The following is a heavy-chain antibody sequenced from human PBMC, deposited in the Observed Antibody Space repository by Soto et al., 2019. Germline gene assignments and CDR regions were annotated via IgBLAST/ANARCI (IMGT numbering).Heavy chain of an antibody. CDR2: FYYTGIT. J-gene: IGHJ4*02. CDR1: GGSISNYY. V-gene: IGHV4-59*12. CDR3: AREVGYNIYYFDY. Sequence: PSETLSLTCTVSGGSISNYYWSWIRQPPGKGLEWIGYFYYTGITNYNPSLKSRISMSVDTSKNQFSLKLSSVTAADTAVYYCAREVGYNIYYFDYWGQGTLVTVS. D-gene: IGHD5-12*01.